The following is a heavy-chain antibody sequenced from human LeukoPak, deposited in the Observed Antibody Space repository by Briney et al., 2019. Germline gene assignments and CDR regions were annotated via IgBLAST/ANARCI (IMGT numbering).Heavy chain of an antibody. D-gene: IGHD3-3*01. Sequence: GGSLRLSCAASGFTFSSYAMSWVRQAPGKGLEWVSAISGSGGSTYYADSVKGRFTISRDNSKNTLYLQMNSLRAEDTAVYYCAKKGSITIFGDAFDIWGQGTMVTVPS. V-gene: IGHV3-23*01. CDR2: ISGSGGST. CDR3: AKKGSITIFGDAFDI. J-gene: IGHJ3*02. CDR1: GFTFSSYA.